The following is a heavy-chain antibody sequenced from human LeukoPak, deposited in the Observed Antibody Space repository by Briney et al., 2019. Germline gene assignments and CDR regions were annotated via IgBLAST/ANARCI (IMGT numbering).Heavy chain of an antibody. CDR2: IYYSGST. D-gene: IGHD2-15*01. CDR3: ARVWYGPYYYYMDV. J-gene: IGHJ6*03. Sequence: SQTLSLTCTVSCGSISSGDYYWSWIRQPPGTGLEWIGYIYYSGSTYYNPSLKSRVTISVDTSKNQFSLKLSSVTAADTAVYYCARVWYGPYYYYMDVWGKGTTVTVSS. CDR1: CGSISSGDYY. V-gene: IGHV4-30-4*08.